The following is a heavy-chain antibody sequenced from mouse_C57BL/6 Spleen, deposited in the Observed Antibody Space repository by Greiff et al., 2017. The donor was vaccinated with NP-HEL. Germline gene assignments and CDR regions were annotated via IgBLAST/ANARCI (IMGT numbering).Heavy chain of an antibody. CDR1: GYTFTSYW. CDR2: IDPSDSYT. Sequence: QVQLQQSGAELVMPGASVRLSCKASGYTFTSYWMHWVKQRPGQGLEWIGEIDPSDSYTNYNQKFKGKSTLTVDKSSSTAYMQLSSLTSEDSAVYYCARRGYSKGVDYWGQGTTLTVSS. V-gene: IGHV1-69*01. CDR3: ARRGYSKGVDY. J-gene: IGHJ2*01. D-gene: IGHD2-5*01.